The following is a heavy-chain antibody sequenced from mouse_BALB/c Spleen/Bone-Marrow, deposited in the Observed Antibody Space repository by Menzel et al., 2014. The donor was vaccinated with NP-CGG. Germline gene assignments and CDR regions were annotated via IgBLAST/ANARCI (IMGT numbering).Heavy chain of an antibody. V-gene: IGHV1-80*01. D-gene: IGHD1-1*01. CDR2: IHPGDGDT. CDR3: ARWITTVVAPYVMDY. Sequence: QVQLKESGAELVRPGSSVKISCKASGYAFSSYWMNWVKQRPGQGLEWIGQIHPGDGDTNYNGKFKGKATLTADKSSSTAYMQLSSLTSEDSAVYFCARWITTVVAPYVMDYWGQGTSVTVSS. CDR1: GYAFSSYW. J-gene: IGHJ4*01.